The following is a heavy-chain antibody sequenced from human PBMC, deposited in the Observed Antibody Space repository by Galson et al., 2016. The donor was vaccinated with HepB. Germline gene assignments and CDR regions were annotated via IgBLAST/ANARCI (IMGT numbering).Heavy chain of an antibody. J-gene: IGHJ6*02. Sequence: SLRLSCAASGFTLSSYWMSWVRQAPGKGLEWVANIKQDANEKNYVGSVRGRFSISRDNAKNSLYLQMNSLRAEDTAVYYCAKDNYYGTGSYYPYKYYGMNVWGQGTTVTVSS. V-gene: IGHV3-7*01. D-gene: IGHD3-10*01. CDR1: GFTLSSYW. CDR3: AKDNYYGTGSYYPYKYYGMNV. CDR2: IKQDANEK.